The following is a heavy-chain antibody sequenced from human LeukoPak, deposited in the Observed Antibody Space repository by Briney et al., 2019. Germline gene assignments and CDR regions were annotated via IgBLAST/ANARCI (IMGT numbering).Heavy chain of an antibody. D-gene: IGHD3-22*01. V-gene: IGHV3-21*01. CDR2: ISSSSSYI. J-gene: IGHJ6*03. CDR3: ARDYGYYYDSSAFPYYMDV. CDR1: GFTFSSYS. Sequence: GGSLRLSCAASGFTFSSYSMNWVRQAPGKGLEWVSSISSSSSYIYYADSVKGRFTISRDNSKNTLYLQMNSLRAEDTAVYYCARDYGYYYDSSAFPYYMDVWGKGTTVTVSS.